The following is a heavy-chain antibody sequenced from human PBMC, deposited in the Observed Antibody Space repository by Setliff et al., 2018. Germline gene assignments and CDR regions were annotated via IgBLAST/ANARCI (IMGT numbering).Heavy chain of an antibody. D-gene: IGHD6-19*01. CDR3: AKDAKTDSGWPYWYFDL. Sequence: GGSLRLSCAASGFTFSTYAMNWVRQAPGRGLEWVSLIRGTDGTTYYADSVQGRFTISRDNSKNTLYLQMNSLRAEDTAVYFCAKDAKTDSGWPYWYFDLWGRGTLVTVSS. CDR2: IRGTDGTT. J-gene: IGHJ2*01. CDR1: GFTFSTYA. V-gene: IGHV3-23*01.